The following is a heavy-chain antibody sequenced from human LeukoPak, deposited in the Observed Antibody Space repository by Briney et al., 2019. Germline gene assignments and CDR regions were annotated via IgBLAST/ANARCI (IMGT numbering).Heavy chain of an antibody. CDR3: AKSGPGYYYYGMDV. J-gene: IGHJ6*02. Sequence: GGSLRLSCAASGFTFSSYAMHWVRQAPGKGLEWVAVISYDGSNKYYADSVKGRFTISRDNSKNTLYLQMNSLRAEDTAVYYCAKSGPGYYYYGMDVWGQGTTVTVSS. CDR2: ISYDGSNK. CDR1: GFTFSSYA. D-gene: IGHD1-14*01. V-gene: IGHV3-30*18.